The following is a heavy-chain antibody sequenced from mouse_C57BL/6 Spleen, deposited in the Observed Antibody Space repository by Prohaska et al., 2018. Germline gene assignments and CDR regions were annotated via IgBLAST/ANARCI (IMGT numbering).Heavy chain of an antibody. Sequence: EVQLQQSGPELVKPGASVKISCKASGYTFTDYYMNWVKQSHGKSLEWIGDINPNNGGTSYNQKFKGKATLTVDKSSSTAYMELRSLTSEDSAVYYCARRYYGSSYGYWGQGTTLTVSS. J-gene: IGHJ2*01. D-gene: IGHD1-1*01. CDR2: INPNNGGT. CDR1: GYTFTDYY. CDR3: ARRYYGSSYGY. V-gene: IGHV1-26*01.